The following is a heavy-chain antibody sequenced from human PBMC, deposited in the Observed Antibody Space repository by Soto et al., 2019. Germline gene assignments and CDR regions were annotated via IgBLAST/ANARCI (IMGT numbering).Heavy chain of an antibody. V-gene: IGHV4-31*03. CDR1: GGSISSGGYY. D-gene: IGHD3-10*01. CDR3: ARDSHCYGSGSFAFYI. J-gene: IGHJ3*02. CDR2: IYYSGST. Sequence: QVQLQESGPGLVKPSQTLSLTCTVSGGSISSGGYYWSWIRQHPGKGLEWIGYIYYSGSTYYNPSLKSRVTIPVDTSKNQFSLKLSSVTAADTAVYYCARDSHCYGSGSFAFYIWGQGPMVTVSS.